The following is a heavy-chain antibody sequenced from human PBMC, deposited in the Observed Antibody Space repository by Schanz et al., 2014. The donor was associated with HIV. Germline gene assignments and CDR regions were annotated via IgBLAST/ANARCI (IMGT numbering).Heavy chain of an antibody. CDR3: ARGLKDSSSSEAFHI. CDR2: IIPIFATP. Sequence: QVQLVQSGAEVKKPGASVRVSCKASEYTFTGYYVHWVRQAPGQGLEWMGGIIPIFATPNYAQKFQGRVTITADESTSTAYMELSSLRSDDTAMYYCARGLKDSSSSEAFHIWGQGTMVTVSS. D-gene: IGHD6-6*01. CDR1: EYTFTGYY. V-gene: IGHV1-69*01. J-gene: IGHJ3*02.